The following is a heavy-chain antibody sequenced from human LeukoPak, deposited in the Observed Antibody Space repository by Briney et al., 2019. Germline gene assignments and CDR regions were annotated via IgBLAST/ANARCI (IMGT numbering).Heavy chain of an antibody. D-gene: IGHD6-13*01. J-gene: IGHJ6*02. Sequence: PGRSLRLSCAASGFTFDDYAMHWVRQAPGKGLEWVSGISWNSGSIGYGDSVKGRFTISRDNAKNSLYLQMNSLRAEDTALYYCAKDNHQQPVGGMDVRGQGTTVTVSS. CDR3: AKDNHQQPVGGMDV. V-gene: IGHV3-9*01. CDR2: ISWNSGSI. CDR1: GFTFDDYA.